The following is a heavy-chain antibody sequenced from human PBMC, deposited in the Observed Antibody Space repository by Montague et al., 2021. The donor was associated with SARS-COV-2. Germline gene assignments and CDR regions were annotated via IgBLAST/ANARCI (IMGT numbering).Heavy chain of an antibody. CDR1: GFTFSSYA. CDR3: AKDPHYDFWSGFYFDY. CDR2: ISGSGGST. Sequence: SRSLSLSASGFTFSSYAMSWVRQAPGKGLEWVSTISGSGGSTYYADSVKGRFTISRDNSKNTLYLQMNSLRAEDTAVYYCAKDPHYDFWSGFYFDYWGQGTLVTVSS. V-gene: IGHV3-23*01. D-gene: IGHD3-3*01. J-gene: IGHJ4*02.